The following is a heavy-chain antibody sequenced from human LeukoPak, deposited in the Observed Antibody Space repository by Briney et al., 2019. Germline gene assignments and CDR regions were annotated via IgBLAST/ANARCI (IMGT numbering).Heavy chain of an antibody. CDR1: GFTFSSYA. V-gene: IGHV3-23*01. D-gene: IGHD5-18*01. J-gene: IGHJ4*02. CDR2: ISGSGGST. CDR3: AKDPADTAMVEGANYFDY. Sequence: PGGSLRLSCAASGFTFSSYAMSWVRQAPGKGLEWVSAISGSGGSTYYADSVKGRFTISRDNSKTTLYLQMNSLRAEDTAVYYCAKDPADTAMVEGANYFDYWGQGTLVTVSS.